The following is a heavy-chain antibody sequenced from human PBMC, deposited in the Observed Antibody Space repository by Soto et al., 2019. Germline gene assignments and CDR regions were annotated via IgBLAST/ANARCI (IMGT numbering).Heavy chain of an antibody. J-gene: IGHJ6*02. CDR2: ISYDGSNK. Sequence: RLSCAASGFTFSSYAMHWVRQAPCKGLEWVALISYDGSNKYYADSVKGRFTISRDNSKNTLYLQMNSLRAEDTAVYYRAKDERYCSSTSCYTYYYYGMDVWGQGTTVTVSS. CDR3: AKDERYCSSTSCYTYYYYGMDV. CDR1: GFTFSSYA. D-gene: IGHD2-2*02. V-gene: IGHV3-30-3*01.